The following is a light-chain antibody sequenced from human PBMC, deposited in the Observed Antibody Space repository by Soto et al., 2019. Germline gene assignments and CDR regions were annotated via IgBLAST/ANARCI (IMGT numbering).Light chain of an antibody. CDR2: GSS. V-gene: IGKV3-15*01. CDR1: QSVSNN. J-gene: IGKJ5*01. Sequence: EIVMTQSPATLSVSPVERVTVSFRASQSVSNNLVWYQQKPGQAPRLLMYGSSIRATGIPARFSGSGSGTEFTLTISSLQSEDFAVYYCQQHNNWPPITFGQGTRLEIK. CDR3: QQHNNWPPIT.